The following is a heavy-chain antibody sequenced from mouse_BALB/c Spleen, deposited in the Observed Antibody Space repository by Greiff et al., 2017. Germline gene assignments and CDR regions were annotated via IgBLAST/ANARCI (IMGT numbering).Heavy chain of an antibody. Sequence: QVQLQQSGAELVRPGASVTLSCKASGYTFTDYEMHWVKQIPVHGLEWIGAIDPETGGTAYNQKFKGKATLTADKSSSTAYMELRSLTSEDSAVYYCTRKDYAMDYWGQGTSVTVSS. V-gene: IGHV1-15*01. J-gene: IGHJ4*01. CDR1: GYTFTDYE. CDR3: TRKDYAMDY. CDR2: IDPETGGT.